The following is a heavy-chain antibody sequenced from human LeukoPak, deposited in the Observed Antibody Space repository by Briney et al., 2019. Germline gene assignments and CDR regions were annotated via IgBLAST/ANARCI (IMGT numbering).Heavy chain of an antibody. CDR1: GFSFSSYS. CDR2: IISVRSYI. D-gene: IGHD4-17*01. J-gene: IGHJ4*02. V-gene: IGHV3-21*01. Sequence: GGCLRLSCVASGFSFSSYSMSWVRPAPGKGLGWVSSIISVRSYIYYADSVKGRFTISRDNAKNSLYLQINSLRAEETAVYYCARLVRGDDYGDYDDYWGQGTLVTVSS. CDR3: ARLVRGDDYGDYDDY.